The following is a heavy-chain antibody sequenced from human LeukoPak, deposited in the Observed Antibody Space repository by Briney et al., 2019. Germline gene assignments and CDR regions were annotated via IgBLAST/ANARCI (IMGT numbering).Heavy chain of an antibody. CDR1: GFTFSRYA. D-gene: IGHD4/OR15-4a*01. CDR3: AREEYDYGLGAFDY. Sequence: GRSLRLSCAACGFTFSRYAVHWVRQAPGKGLEWVAVISSDGNLIFYADSLKGRFTISRDDSRSTLYLQMNSLRVEDTALYYCAREEYDYGLGAFDYWGQGDLVTVSS. J-gene: IGHJ4*02. CDR2: ISSDGNLI. V-gene: IGHV3-30-3*01.